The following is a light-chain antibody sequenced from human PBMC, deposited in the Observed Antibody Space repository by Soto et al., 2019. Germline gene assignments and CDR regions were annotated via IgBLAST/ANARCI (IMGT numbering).Light chain of an antibody. CDR1: QSVSGN. CDR2: AAS. V-gene: IGKV3-15*01. CDR3: QQYNNWPPIT. J-gene: IGKJ3*01. Sequence: EIVMTQSPATLSVSPGERATLSCRASQSVSGNLAWYQHKPSQAPRLLIYAASTRATGITARFSSSESGTAFTLNISSLQSEDVAVYYCQQYNNWPPITFGPGTKVDIK.